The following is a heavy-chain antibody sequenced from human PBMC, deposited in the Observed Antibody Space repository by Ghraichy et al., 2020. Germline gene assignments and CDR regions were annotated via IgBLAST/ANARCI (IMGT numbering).Heavy chain of an antibody. CDR1: GGSISSYY. CDR3: ARTTTAVTPFDY. CDR2: IYYSGSA. V-gene: IGHV4-59*01. J-gene: IGHJ4*02. D-gene: IGHD4-23*01. Sequence: SETLSLTCTVSGGSISSYYWGWIRQPPGKGLEWIGYIYYSGSANYNPSLKSRVTISVDTSKNQFSLKLSSVTAADTAVYYCARTTTAVTPFDYWGQGTLVTVSS.